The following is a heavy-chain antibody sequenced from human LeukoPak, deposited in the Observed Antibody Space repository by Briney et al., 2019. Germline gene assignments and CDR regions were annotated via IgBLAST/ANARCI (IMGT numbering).Heavy chain of an antibody. Sequence: SETLSLTCTVSGGSISSYYWSRIRQPAGKGLEWIGRIYTSGSTNYNPSLKSRVTMSVDTSKNQFSLKLSSVTAADTAVYYCARDITGTTWNYYYMDVWGKGTTVTVSS. CDR1: GGSISSYY. V-gene: IGHV4-4*07. CDR2: IYTSGST. D-gene: IGHD1-7*01. J-gene: IGHJ6*03. CDR3: ARDITGTTWNYYYMDV.